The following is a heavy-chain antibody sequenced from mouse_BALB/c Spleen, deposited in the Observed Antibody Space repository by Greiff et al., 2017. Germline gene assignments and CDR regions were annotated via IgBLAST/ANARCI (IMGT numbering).Heavy chain of an antibody. CDR2: IWAGGST. Sequence: VKLVESGPGLVAPSQSLSITCTVSGFSLTSYGVHWVRQPPGKGLEWLGVIWAGGSTNYNSALMSRLSISKDNSKSQVFLKMNSLQTDDTAMYYCARDKLRWAMDYWGQGTSVTVSS. CDR3: ARDKLRWAMDY. V-gene: IGHV2-9*02. J-gene: IGHJ4*01. D-gene: IGHD1-1*01. CDR1: GFSLTSYG.